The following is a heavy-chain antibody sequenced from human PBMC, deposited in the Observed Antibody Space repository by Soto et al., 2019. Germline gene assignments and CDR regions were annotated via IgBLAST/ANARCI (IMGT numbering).Heavy chain of an antibody. V-gene: IGHV3-74*01. CDR3: TSDTFGLRDT. CDR1: GFPFSHYW. J-gene: IGHJ5*02. CDR2: INPAGTIT. D-gene: IGHD3-16*01. Sequence: LRLSCAASGFPFSHYWMHWVRQTPGKGLVWVSRINPAGTITNYADSVESRFTISRDNADSALFLQMNSLSAEDTAIYYCTSDTFGLRDTWGQGTPVTVSS.